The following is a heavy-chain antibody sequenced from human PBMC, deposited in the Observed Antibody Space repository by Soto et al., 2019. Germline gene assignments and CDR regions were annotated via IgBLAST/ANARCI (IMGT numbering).Heavy chain of an antibody. Sequence: EVQLVESGGGLVQPGGSLRLSCAASGFTFSSYWMHWVRQAPGKGLVWVSSISTDASSTSYADPVKGRFTISRDNAKNTLYLQMNSVRAADTDVYYCARLPTKSPQNWGQGTLVIVS. D-gene: IGHD2-8*01. V-gene: IGHV3-74*01. CDR1: GFTFSSYW. J-gene: IGHJ1*01. CDR3: ARLPTKSPQN. CDR2: ISTDASST.